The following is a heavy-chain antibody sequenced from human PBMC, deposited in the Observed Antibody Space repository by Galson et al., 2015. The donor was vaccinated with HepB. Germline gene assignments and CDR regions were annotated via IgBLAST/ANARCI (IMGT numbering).Heavy chain of an antibody. CDR1: GFTFSNYA. CDR3: AKLTFYDRGWFDP. Sequence: SLRLSCAASGFTFSNYAMGWVRQAPGKGLEWVSAITRSGGNTDYADSVKGRFTISRDNSKNTLYLQMNSLRAEDTALYYCAKLTFYDRGWFDPWGQGTLVTVSS. D-gene: IGHD2/OR15-2a*01. CDR2: ITRSGGNT. J-gene: IGHJ5*02. V-gene: IGHV3-23*01.